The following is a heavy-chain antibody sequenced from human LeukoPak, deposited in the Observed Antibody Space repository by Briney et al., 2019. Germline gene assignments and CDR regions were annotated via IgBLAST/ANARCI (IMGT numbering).Heavy chain of an antibody. D-gene: IGHD3-10*01. CDR3: VEPRGSVGFFDY. Sequence: ASVKVSCKAFGYTFTSNYMHWVRQAPGQGPEWMGVISPSGGSTTYAQKFQGRVTLTRDMSTSTDYLELSSLRSEDTAVYYCVEPRGSVGFFDYWGQGTLVTVSS. CDR2: ISPSGGST. V-gene: IGHV1-46*01. CDR1: GYTFTSNY. J-gene: IGHJ4*02.